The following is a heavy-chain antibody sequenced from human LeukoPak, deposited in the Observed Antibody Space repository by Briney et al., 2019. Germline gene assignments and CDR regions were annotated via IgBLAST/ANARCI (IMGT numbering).Heavy chain of an antibody. CDR1: GFIFNTYV. D-gene: IGHD4-11*01. J-gene: IGHJ4*02. CDR2: IRYDGSNK. V-gene: IGHV3-30*02. Sequence: GGSLRLSCAASGFIFNTYVMHWVRQAPGKGLEWLAFIRYDGSNKNYADSVKGRFTISRDNSKNTLYLQMGSLRAEDMAVYYCASVTTHGVSHYEYKYWGQGTLVTVSS. CDR3: ASVTTHGVSHYEYKY.